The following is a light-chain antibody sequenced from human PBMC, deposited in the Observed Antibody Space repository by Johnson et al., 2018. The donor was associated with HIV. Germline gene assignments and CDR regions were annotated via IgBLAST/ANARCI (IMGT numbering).Light chain of an antibody. J-gene: IGLJ1*01. CDR2: DTY. Sequence: QSVLTQSPSVSAAAGQKVTISCSGSSSNIGNNYVSWYQQLPGTAPKLLIYDTYKRPSGIPDRFSGSKSGTSATLGITGLQTGDEADYYCGTWDSRLSAYVFGAGTKVTVL. V-gene: IGLV1-51*01. CDR1: SSNIGNNY. CDR3: GTWDSRLSAYV.